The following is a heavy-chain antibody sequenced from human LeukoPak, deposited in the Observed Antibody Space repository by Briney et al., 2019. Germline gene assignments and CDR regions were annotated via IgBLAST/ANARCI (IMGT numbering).Heavy chain of an antibody. CDR2: IYHSGST. J-gene: IGHJ4*02. CDR1: GGSISSSNW. Sequence: PSGTPSLTCAVSGGSISSSNWWSWVRQPPGKGLEWIGEIYHSGSTNYNPSLKSRVTISVDKSKNQFSLKLSSVTAADTAVYYCARASGSTYYYGSGSYRKYYFDYWGQGTLVTVSS. V-gene: IGHV4-4*02. CDR3: ARASGSTYYYGSGSYRKYYFDY. D-gene: IGHD3-10*01.